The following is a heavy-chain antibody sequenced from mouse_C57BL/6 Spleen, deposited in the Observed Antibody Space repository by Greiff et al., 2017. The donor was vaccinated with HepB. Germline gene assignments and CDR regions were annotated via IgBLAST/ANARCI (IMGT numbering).Heavy chain of an antibody. D-gene: IGHD2-5*01. J-gene: IGHJ2*01. CDR3: TAYSNYFDY. V-gene: IGHV1-15*01. Sequence: VQLQESGAELVRPGASVTLSCKASGYTFTDYEMHWVKQTPVHGLEWIGAIDPETGGTAYNQKFKGKAILTADKSSSTAYMELRSLTSEDSAVYYCTAYSNYFDYWGQGTTLTVSS. CDR1: GYTFTDYE. CDR2: IDPETGGT.